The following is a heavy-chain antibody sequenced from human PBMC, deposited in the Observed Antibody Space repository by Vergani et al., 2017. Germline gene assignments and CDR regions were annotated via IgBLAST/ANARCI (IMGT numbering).Heavy chain of an antibody. V-gene: IGHV3-21*01. Sequence: EVQLVESGGGLVKPGGSLRLSCAASGFTFSSYSMNWVRQAPGKGLEWVSSISSSSSYIYYADSVKGRFTISRDNAKNSLYLQMNSLRAEDTAVYYCASVDYGDYAGAFDIWGQGTMVTVSS. CDR2: ISSSSSYI. CDR1: GFTFSSYS. CDR3: ASVDYGDYAGAFDI. D-gene: IGHD4-17*01. J-gene: IGHJ3*02.